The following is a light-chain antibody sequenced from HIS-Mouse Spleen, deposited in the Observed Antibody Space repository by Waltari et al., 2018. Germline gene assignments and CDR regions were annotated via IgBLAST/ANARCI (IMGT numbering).Light chain of an antibody. CDR3: CSYAGSSTWV. CDR2: EGS. V-gene: IGLV2-23*01. J-gene: IGLJ3*02. Sequence: QSALTQPASVSGSPGQSITISCTGTSTEVGSYQLALWYQPHPGKAPKLMIYEGSKRPSGVSNLFSGSKSGNTASLTISGLQAEDEADYYCCSYAGSSTWVFGGGTKLTVL. CDR1: STEVGSYQL.